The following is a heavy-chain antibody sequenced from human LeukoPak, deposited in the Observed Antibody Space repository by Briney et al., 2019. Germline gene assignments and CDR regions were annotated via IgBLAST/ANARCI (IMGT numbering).Heavy chain of an antibody. J-gene: IGHJ1*01. Sequence: KPSETLSLTCAVYGGSFSGYYWSWIRQPPGEGLEWIGEINHSGSTNYNPSLKSRVTISVDTSKNQFSLKLSSVTAADTAVYYCARERNFLPRMTTKAYFQHWGQGTLVTVSS. CDR2: INHSGST. D-gene: IGHD3-9*01. CDR3: ARERNFLPRMTTKAYFQH. V-gene: IGHV4-34*01. CDR1: GGSFSGYY.